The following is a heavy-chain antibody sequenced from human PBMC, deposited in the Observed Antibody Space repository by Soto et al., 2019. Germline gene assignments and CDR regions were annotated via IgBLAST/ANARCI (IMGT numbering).Heavy chain of an antibody. Sequence: LSLTCTVSGDSISSSTYYWGWIRQPPGKGLQWVGSIYYSGSTYYNPSLKSRVTISVDRSKNQFSLKLSSVTAADTAVYYCARHSSSGSYYVRYFDYWGQGALVTVSS. CDR1: GDSISSSTYY. D-gene: IGHD1-26*01. CDR3: ARHSSSGSYYVRYFDY. CDR2: IYYSGST. J-gene: IGHJ4*02. V-gene: IGHV4-39*01.